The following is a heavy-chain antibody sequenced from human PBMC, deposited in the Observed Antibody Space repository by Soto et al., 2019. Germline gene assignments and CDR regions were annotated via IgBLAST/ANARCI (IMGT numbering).Heavy chain of an antibody. CDR1: GFTLSSYA. CDR2: ITNSGGTT. D-gene: IGHD4-4*01. J-gene: IGHJ4*02. Sequence: GGSLRLSCAASGFTLSSYAMSWVRQAPGKGLEWVSVITNSGGTTYYADSVKGRFTISRDNSKNTLYLHMNSLRAEGTAVYYCAKAATITTLYYFDFWGQGTLVTVSS. CDR3: AKAATITTLYYFDF. V-gene: IGHV3-23*01.